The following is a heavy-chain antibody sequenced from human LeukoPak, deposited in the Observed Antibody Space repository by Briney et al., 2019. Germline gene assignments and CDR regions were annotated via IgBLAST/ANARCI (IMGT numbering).Heavy chain of an antibody. V-gene: IGHV3-74*01. J-gene: IGHJ5*02. D-gene: IGHD3-10*01. Sequence: GGSLRLSCAASGFTFSSYWMHWVRQAPGKGLVWVSRIESDGSTIYADSVRGRFTISRDNAKNMVYLQMNSLRAEDTAMYYCARATTYFYGSVTYDWFDPWGQGTLVTVSS. CDR3: ARATTYFYGSVTYDWFDP. CDR1: GFTFSSYW. CDR2: IESDGST.